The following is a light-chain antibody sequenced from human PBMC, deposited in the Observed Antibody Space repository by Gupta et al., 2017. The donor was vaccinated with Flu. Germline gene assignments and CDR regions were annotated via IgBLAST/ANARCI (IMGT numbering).Light chain of an antibody. CDR1: QSVSNN. V-gene: IGKV3-15*01. Sequence: ATLSVSPGERATLSCRASQSVSNNLAWYQQKPGQPPRLLIYGASTRATGIPARFSGSGSGTEFTLTISSLQSEDFAVYHCQQYNNWPPYTFGQGTKVEIK. CDR2: GAS. J-gene: IGKJ2*01. CDR3: QQYNNWPPYT.